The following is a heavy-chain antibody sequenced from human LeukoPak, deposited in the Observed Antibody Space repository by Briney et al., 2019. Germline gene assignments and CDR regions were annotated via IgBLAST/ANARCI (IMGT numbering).Heavy chain of an antibody. D-gene: IGHD6-19*01. CDR1: GGTFSSYA. Sequence: SVKVSCKASGGTFSSYAISWVRQAPGQGLEWMGRIIPILGIANYAQKFQGRVTITADKSTSTAYMELSSLRSEDTAVYYCATSSGWYPDGNYYGMDVWGQGTMVTVSS. CDR3: ATSSGWYPDGNYYGMDV. V-gene: IGHV1-69*04. CDR2: IIPILGIA. J-gene: IGHJ6*02.